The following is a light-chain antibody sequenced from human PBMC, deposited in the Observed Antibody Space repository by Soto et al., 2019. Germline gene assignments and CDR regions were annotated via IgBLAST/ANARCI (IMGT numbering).Light chain of an antibody. V-gene: IGLV1-40*01. J-gene: IGLJ2*01. CDR3: QPYDNSLSGVV. Sequence: QSVLTQPPSVSGAPGQRIIISCTGSSSNIGAGFDVHWYQHLPGTAPKLLVYDNDNRPSGLPARFSDSRSGTSASLAITSLQADDEADYYCQPYDNSLSGVVFGGGTQLTVL. CDR1: SSNIGAGFD. CDR2: DND.